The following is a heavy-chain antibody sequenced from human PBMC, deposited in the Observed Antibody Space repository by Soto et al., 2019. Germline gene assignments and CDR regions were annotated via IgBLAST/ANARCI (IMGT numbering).Heavy chain of an antibody. Sequence: EVQLLESGGGLVQPGGSLRLSCAASGFTFSSYAMSWVRQAPGKGLEWVSAISGSGGSTYYADSVKGRFTISRDNSKNTLYLQMNSRRAEDTAVYYCAKDRLGGQWLGASDYWGQGTLVTVSS. CDR3: AKDRLGGQWLGASDY. CDR1: GFTFSSYA. CDR2: ISGSGGST. V-gene: IGHV3-23*01. J-gene: IGHJ4*02. D-gene: IGHD6-19*01.